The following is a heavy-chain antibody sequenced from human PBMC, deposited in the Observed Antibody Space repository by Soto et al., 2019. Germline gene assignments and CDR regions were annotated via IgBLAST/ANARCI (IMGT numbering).Heavy chain of an antibody. Sequence: PSETLSLTCTVSGDSISSADYYWSWIRQTPGKGLEWTGHIFYSGTTYYNPSLKSRLTISVDTSKNHFSLRLTSVTAADTAVYYCARDLWVEPELYYYGMDVWGQGTTVTVSS. CDR2: IFYSGTT. V-gene: IGHV4-30-4*01. CDR3: ARDLWVEPELYYYGMDV. CDR1: GDSISSADYY. J-gene: IGHJ6*02. D-gene: IGHD1-1*01.